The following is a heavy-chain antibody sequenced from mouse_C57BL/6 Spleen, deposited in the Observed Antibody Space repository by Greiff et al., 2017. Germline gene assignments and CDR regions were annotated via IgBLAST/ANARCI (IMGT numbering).Heavy chain of an antibody. CDR1: GYTFTSYW. V-gene: IGHV1-7*01. CDR2: INPGGGYT. CDR3: ARLPIATGY. J-gene: IGHJ2*01. D-gene: IGHD1-1*01. Sequence: VQLQESGAELVKPGASVKLSCKASGYTFTSYWMHWVKQRPGQGLEWIGCINPGGGYTKYNEKFKDKATLTADKSSSTAYMQLSSLTSEDSAVYYCARLPIATGYWGQGTTLTVSS.